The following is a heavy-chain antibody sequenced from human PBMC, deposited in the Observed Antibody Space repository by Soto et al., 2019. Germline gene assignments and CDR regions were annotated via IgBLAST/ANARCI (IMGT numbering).Heavy chain of an antibody. CDR1: GYSFSRHW. Sequence: EVQLVPSGAEVKKPGESLKISCKGSGYSFSRHWIGWVRQMPGKGLEWMGIIYPDDSDTRYSPSFQGQVTMSADKSISTAYLQWNSLKASDSAIYYCARFYGSGTFHFDQWGQGTLVTVSS. D-gene: IGHD3-10*01. V-gene: IGHV5-51*01. J-gene: IGHJ4*02. CDR3: ARFYGSGTFHFDQ. CDR2: IYPDDSDT.